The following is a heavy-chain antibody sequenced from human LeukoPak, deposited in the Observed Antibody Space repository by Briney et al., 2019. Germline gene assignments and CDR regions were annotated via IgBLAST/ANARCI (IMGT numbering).Heavy chain of an antibody. V-gene: IGHV1-2*02. CDR1: GYTFTGXX. J-gene: IGHJ5*02. Sequence: ASVKVSCXASGYTFTGXXXXXXRQAXGQXXXXXXXXNPNSGGXNYAXXXXXXXXXTXDTSISTAYMELSRLRSDDTAVYYCARESEVVTAMGNWFDPWGQGTLVTVSS. CDR3: ARESEVVTAMGNWFDP. D-gene: IGHD2-21*02. CDR2: XNPNSGGX.